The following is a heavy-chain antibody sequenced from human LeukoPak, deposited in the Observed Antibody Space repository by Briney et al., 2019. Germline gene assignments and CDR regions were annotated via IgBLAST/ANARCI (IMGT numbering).Heavy chain of an antibody. J-gene: IGHJ4*02. CDR3: ARRGHYYYDSSGYYPYDY. D-gene: IGHD3-22*01. CDR2: IYYSGST. Sequence: SETLSLTCTVSGGSISSSNYYWGWIRQPPGKGLEWIGNIYYSGSTYYNPSLKSRVTISVDTSKNQFSLKLSSVTAADTAVYYCARRGHYYYDSSGYYPYDYWGQGTLVTVSS. CDR1: GGSISSSNYY. V-gene: IGHV4-39*07.